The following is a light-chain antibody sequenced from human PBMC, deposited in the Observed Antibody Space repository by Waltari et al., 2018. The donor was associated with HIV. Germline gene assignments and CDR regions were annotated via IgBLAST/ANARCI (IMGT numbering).Light chain of an antibody. CDR1: SPTIGPGPD. CDR3: QSYDNSLSAGL. CDR2: GNS. Sequence: QSVLTQPPSVSDAPAHTATISCTGTSPTIGPGPDVHSYQQLPGTTPKLLVYGNSNRRSWVPDPFSGSKSATSASLAITGLQAEDEADYYCQSYDNSLSAGLLGGGTKLTVL. J-gene: IGLJ3*02. V-gene: IGLV1-40*01.